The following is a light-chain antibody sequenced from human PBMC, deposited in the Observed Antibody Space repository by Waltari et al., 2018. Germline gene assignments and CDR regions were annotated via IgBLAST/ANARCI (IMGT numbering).Light chain of an antibody. Sequence: QAVVTQPSSLSASPGASASLTCTLRSGINVGTYRIHWYQQKPGSPPQYLLTYKSDSDKRRGSGVPSRFSGSKDASANAGILLISGLQSVDEADYYCLIWHNSAWMFGGGTKLTVL. CDR2: YKSDSDK. V-gene: IGLV5-45*02. J-gene: IGLJ3*02. CDR1: SGINVGTYR. CDR3: LIWHNSAWM.